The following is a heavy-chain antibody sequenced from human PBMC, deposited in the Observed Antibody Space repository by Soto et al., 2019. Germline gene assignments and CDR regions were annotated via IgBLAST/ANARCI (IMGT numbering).Heavy chain of an antibody. J-gene: IGHJ3*02. V-gene: IGHV3-23*01. D-gene: IGHD4-17*01. CDR1: GFTFSSYA. CDR2: ISGSGGST. Sequence: EVQLLESGGGLVQPGGSLRLSCAASGFTFSSYAMSWVRQAPGKGLEWVSAISGSGGSTYYADSVKGRFTISRDNSTNTLYLQMNSLRAEYTAVYYCAKDHHYYGDYYDAFDIWGQGTMVTVSS. CDR3: AKDHHYYGDYYDAFDI.